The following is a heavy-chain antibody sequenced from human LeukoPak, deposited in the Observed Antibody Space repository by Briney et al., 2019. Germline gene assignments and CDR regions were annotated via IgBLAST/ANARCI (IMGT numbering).Heavy chain of an antibody. D-gene: IGHD6-19*01. CDR3: ARYSSGWRSWFDP. Sequence: PSETLSLTCTDSGGSISSGDYYWSWIRQPPGKGLEWIGYIYYSGSTYYNPPLKSRVTISVDTSKNQFSLKLSSVTAADTAVYYCARYSSGWRSWFDPWGQGTLVTVSS. CDR1: GGSISSGDYY. CDR2: IYYSGST. V-gene: IGHV4-30-4*01. J-gene: IGHJ5*02.